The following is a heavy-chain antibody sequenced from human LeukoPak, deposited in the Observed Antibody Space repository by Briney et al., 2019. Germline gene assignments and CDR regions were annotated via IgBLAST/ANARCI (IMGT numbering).Heavy chain of an antibody. Sequence: GGSLRLSCAASGFTFSSYSMNWVRQAPGKGLEWVSYISSSSSTIYYADSVKGRFTISRDNAKNSLYLLMNSLRAEDTAVYYCARDNGYSYENWFDPWGQGTLVTVSS. CDR1: GFTFSSYS. V-gene: IGHV3-48*01. CDR3: ARDNGYSYENWFDP. J-gene: IGHJ5*02. D-gene: IGHD5-18*01. CDR2: ISSSSSTI.